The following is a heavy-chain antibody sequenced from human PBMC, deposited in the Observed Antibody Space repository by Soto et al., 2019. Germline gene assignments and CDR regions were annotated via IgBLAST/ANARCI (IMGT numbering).Heavy chain of an antibody. CDR3: ARDFNEREPVGIVDY. Sequence: VKVSCKASGYTFTSYGISWVRQAPGQGLEWMGWISAYNGNTNYAQKLQGRVTMTTDTSTSTAYMELRSLRSDDTAVYYCARDFNEREPVGIVDYWGQGTLVTVSS. CDR1: GYTFTSYG. V-gene: IGHV1-18*01. CDR2: ISAYNGNT. J-gene: IGHJ4*02. D-gene: IGHD1-1*01.